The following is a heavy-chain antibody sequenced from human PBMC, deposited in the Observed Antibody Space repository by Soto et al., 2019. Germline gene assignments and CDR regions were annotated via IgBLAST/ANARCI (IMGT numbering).Heavy chain of an antibody. J-gene: IGHJ4*02. V-gene: IGHV3-33*01. CDR3: ARGVDHDYIWGSYRYIYPNXFDF. D-gene: IGHD3-16*02. Sequence: PGGSLRLSCAASGFTFSSYGMHWVRQAPGKGLEWVAVIWYDGSNKYYADSVKGRFTISRDNSKNTLYLQMNSLRAEDTAVYYCARGVDHDYIWGSYRYIYPNXFDFWGQGTLVTVSS. CDR1: GFTFSSYG. CDR2: IWYDGSNK.